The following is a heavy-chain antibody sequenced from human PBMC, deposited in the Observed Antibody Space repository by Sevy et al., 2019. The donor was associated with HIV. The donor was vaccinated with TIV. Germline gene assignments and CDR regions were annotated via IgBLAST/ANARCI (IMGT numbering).Heavy chain of an antibody. Sequence: GGSLRLSCAASGFTFSSYWMHWVRQAPGKGLVWVSRINSDGSSTSYADSVKGRFTISRDNAKNTLYLQMNSLRAEDTAVYYCARDPDPYDYVWGSYRYTYAFDIWGQGTMVTISS. CDR1: GFTFSSYW. J-gene: IGHJ3*02. D-gene: IGHD3-16*02. CDR2: INSDGSST. CDR3: ARDPDPYDYVWGSYRYTYAFDI. V-gene: IGHV3-74*01.